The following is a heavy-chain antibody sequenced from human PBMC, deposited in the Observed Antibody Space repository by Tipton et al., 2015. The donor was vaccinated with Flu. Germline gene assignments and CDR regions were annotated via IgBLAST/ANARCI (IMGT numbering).Heavy chain of an antibody. CDR1: GGSISSYY. CDR3: ARVGGDYRDTSGFIPWFDL. Sequence: TLSLTCTVSGGSISSYYWSWIRQPAGKGLEWIGRIYTSGSTNYNPSLKSRVTISVDTSKNQFSLRLSSVTAADTAVYYCARVGGDYRDTSGFIPWFDLWGQGTLVTVSS. V-gene: IGHV4-4*07. CDR2: IYTSGST. J-gene: IGHJ5*02. D-gene: IGHD3-22*01.